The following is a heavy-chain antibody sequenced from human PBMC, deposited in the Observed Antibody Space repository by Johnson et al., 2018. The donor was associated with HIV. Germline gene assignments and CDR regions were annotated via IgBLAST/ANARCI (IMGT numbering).Heavy chain of an antibody. D-gene: IGHD3-10*01. CDR1: GFTFSSYA. Sequence: VQLVESGGGLVQPGGSLRLSCAASGFTFSSYAMHWVRQAPGKGLEYVSAISSNGGSTYYANSVKGRFTISRDNSKNTLYLQMGSLRAEDMAVYYCARVSLYGSGRLDIWGQGTMVTVSS. V-gene: IGHV3-64*01. J-gene: IGHJ3*02. CDR3: ARVSLYGSGRLDI. CDR2: ISSNGGST.